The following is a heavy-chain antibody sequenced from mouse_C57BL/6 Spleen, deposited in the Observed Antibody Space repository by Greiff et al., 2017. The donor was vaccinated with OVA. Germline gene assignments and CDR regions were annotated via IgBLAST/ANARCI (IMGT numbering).Heavy chain of an antibody. V-gene: IGHV1-59*01. Sequence: QVQLKQPGAELVRPGTSVKLSCKASGYTFTRSWMHWVKQRPGQGLEWIGVIDPSDSYTNYNQKFKGKATLTVDTSSSTAYMQLSSLTSEDSAVYYCARGNWDFAYWGQGTLVTVSA. CDR3: ARGNWDFAY. D-gene: IGHD4-1*01. CDR2: IDPSDSYT. J-gene: IGHJ3*01. CDR1: GYTFTRSW.